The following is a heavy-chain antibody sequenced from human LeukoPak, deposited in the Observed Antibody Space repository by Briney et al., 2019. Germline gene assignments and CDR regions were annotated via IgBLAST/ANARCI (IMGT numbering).Heavy chain of an antibody. CDR1: GYTFTSYG. V-gene: IGHV1-18*01. Sequence: ASVKVSCKASGYTFTSYGISWVRQAPGQGLEWMGWISAYNGNTNYAQKLQGRATMTTDTSTSTAYMELRSLRSDDTAVYYCARRNYYDSSGYYGFDYWGQGTLVTVSS. J-gene: IGHJ4*02. CDR2: ISAYNGNT. CDR3: ARRNYYDSSGYYGFDY. D-gene: IGHD3-22*01.